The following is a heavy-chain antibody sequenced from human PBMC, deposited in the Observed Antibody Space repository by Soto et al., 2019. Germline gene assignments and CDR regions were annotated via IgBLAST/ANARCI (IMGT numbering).Heavy chain of an antibody. D-gene: IGHD1-1*01. V-gene: IGHV3-33*01. CDR2: IWSDGNNR. CDR1: GLMFSNHG. J-gene: IGHJ4*02. CDR3: VRGDNWNDEASDY. Sequence: QVQLVESGGGVVQPGRSLRLSCAASGLMFSNHGMHWVRQAPGKGLEWVAVIWSDGNNRYYADSVKGRFTISRDNSKNTLYLQMNSLRAADTAVYYCVRGDNWNDEASDYWGQGTLVTVSS.